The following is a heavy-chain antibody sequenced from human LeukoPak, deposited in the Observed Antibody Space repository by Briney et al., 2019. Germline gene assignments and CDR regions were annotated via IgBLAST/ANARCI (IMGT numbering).Heavy chain of an antibody. D-gene: IGHD3-16*01. Sequence: SETLSLTCAVSGDSISNINWWWSWVRQPPGKGLEWIGEIHDGGSTTYHPSLKSRVTISVDKSKNQFSLTLTSVTAADTAVYFCARGAHYAWNSWGQGTLVTVSS. CDR1: GDSISNINW. V-gene: IGHV4-4*02. CDR2: IHDGGST. J-gene: IGHJ4*02. CDR3: ARGAHYAWNS.